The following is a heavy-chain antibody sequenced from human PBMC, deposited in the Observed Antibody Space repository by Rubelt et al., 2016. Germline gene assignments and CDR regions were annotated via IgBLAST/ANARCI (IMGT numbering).Heavy chain of an antibody. D-gene: IGHD2-15*01. V-gene: IGHV3-48*04. CDR1: GFTFSNYA. J-gene: IGHJ6*02. CDR2: INSGASSI. Sequence: GGSLRLSCAASGFTFSNYAMHWVRQAPGKGLEGGSYINSGASSIYYVDSVTGRFTISRDNAKNSLYMQMNSLRAEDTAVYYCVRGARAGYCNGGSCNRGMDVWGQGTTVIVSS. CDR3: VRGARAGYCNGGSCNRGMDV.